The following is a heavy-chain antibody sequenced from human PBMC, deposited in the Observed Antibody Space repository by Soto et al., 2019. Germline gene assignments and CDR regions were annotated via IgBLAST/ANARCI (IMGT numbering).Heavy chain of an antibody. D-gene: IGHD2-2*01. CDR1: GFTFRSYA. Sequence: QVQLVESGGGVVPPGRSLSLSCAASGFTFRSYAMHWVRQAPGKGLEWVAVISYDGSNKYYADSVKGRFTISRDNSKNTRDLQMNSRRAEDTAVYYCARDLGDSVVVPAAIGTNYYYYYGMDVWGQGTTVTVS. J-gene: IGHJ6*02. CDR2: ISYDGSNK. V-gene: IGHV3-30-3*01. CDR3: ARDLGDSVVVPAAIGTNYYYYYGMDV.